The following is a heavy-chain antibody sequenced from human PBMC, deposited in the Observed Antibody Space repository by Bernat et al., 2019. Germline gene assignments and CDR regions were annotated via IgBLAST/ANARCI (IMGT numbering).Heavy chain of an antibody. CDR2: INHSGST. CDR1: GGSFSGYY. V-gene: IGHV4-34*01. J-gene: IGHJ5*02. CDR3: ASRKQRGWFDP. D-gene: IGHD6-25*01. Sequence: QVQLQQWGAGLLKPSETLSLTCAVYGGSFSGYYWSWIRQPPGKGLEWIGEINHSGSTTYNPSLKSRVTISVDTSKNQFSLKLSSVTAADTAVYYCASRKQRGWFDPWGQGTLVTVSS.